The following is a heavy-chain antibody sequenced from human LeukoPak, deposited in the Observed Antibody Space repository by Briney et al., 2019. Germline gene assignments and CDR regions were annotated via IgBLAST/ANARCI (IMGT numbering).Heavy chain of an antibody. CDR3: ARERSLNNWFDP. Sequence: PSETLSLTCTVSGGSISSYYWSWIRQPPGKGLEWIGYIYYSGSTNYNPSLKSRVTISVDTSKNQFSLKLSSVTAADTAVYYCARERSLNNWFDPWGQGTLVTVSS. V-gene: IGHV4-59*01. D-gene: IGHD3-10*01. J-gene: IGHJ5*02. CDR1: GGSISSYY. CDR2: IYYSGST.